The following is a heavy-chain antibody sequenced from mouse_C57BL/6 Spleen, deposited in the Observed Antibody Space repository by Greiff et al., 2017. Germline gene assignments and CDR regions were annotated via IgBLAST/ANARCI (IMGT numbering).Heavy chain of an antibody. V-gene: IGHV5-17*01. D-gene: IGHD1-1*01. CDR2: LSSGSSTI. J-gene: IGHJ3*01. CDR3: ARPTTVVATPFAY. CDR1: GFTFSDYG. Sequence: EVKLMESGGGLVKPGGSLKLSCAASGFTFSDYGMHWVRQAPEKGLEWVAYLSSGSSTIYYAAPVKGRFTISRDNAKNTLFLQMTSLRAEDTAMYYCARPTTVVATPFAYWGQGTLVTVAA.